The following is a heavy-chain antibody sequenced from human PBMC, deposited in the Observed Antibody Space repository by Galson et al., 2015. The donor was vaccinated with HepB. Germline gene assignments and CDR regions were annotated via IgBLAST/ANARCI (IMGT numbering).Heavy chain of an antibody. Sequence: QSGAEVKKPGESLKISCKGSGYSFTSYWIGWVRQMPGKGLEWMGIIYPGDSDTRYSPSFQGQVTISADKSISTAYLQWSSLKASDTAMYYCARHRLIAVAGTGGYWYFDLWGRGTLVTVSS. CDR2: IYPGDSDT. J-gene: IGHJ2*01. V-gene: IGHV5-51*01. CDR3: ARHRLIAVAGTGGYWYFDL. CDR1: GYSFTSYW. D-gene: IGHD6-19*01.